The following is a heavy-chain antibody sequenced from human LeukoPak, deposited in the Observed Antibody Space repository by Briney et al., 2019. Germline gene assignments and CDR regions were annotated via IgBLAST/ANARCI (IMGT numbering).Heavy chain of an antibody. D-gene: IGHD5-18*01. CDR3: ARTFSNTAMAKGRVY. CDR1: GGSFSGYY. J-gene: IGHJ4*02. Sequence: PSETLSLTCAVYGGSFSGYYWSWIRQPPGKGLEWIGEINHSGSTNYNPSLKSRVTISVDTSKNQFSLKLSSVTAADTAVYYCARTFSNTAMAKGRVYWGQGTLVTVSS. CDR2: INHSGST. V-gene: IGHV4-34*01.